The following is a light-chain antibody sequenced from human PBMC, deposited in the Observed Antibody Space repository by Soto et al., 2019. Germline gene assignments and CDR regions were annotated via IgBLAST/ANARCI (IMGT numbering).Light chain of an antibody. CDR2: DAS. CDR3: HQRSHWPRMYT. CDR1: QSVSSY. J-gene: IGKJ2*01. Sequence: EIVLTQSPGTLSLSPGERATLSCRASQSVSSYLAWYQQKPGQAPRLLIYDASNRATGIPARFSGSGSGTDFTLTISSLEHEDFAVYYCHQRSHWPRMYTFGQGTKLEIK. V-gene: IGKV3-11*01.